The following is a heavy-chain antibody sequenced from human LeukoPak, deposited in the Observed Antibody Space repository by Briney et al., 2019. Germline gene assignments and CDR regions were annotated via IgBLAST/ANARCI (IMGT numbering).Heavy chain of an antibody. J-gene: IGHJ3*02. Sequence: GASVNVSCKASGYTFTSYGISWVRQAPGQGLEWMGWISAYNGNTNYAQKLQGRVTMTTDTSTSTAYMELRSLRSDDTAVYYCARDRTYYDFWSGPDAFDIWGQGTMVTVSS. D-gene: IGHD3-3*01. CDR1: GYTFTSYG. CDR3: ARDRTYYDFWSGPDAFDI. CDR2: ISAYNGNT. V-gene: IGHV1-18*01.